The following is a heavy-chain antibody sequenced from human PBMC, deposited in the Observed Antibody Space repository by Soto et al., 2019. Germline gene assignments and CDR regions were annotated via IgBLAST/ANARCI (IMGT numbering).Heavy chain of an antibody. V-gene: IGHV4-59*01. D-gene: IGHD3-16*02. CDR3: ARGVTYYDYVWGTYRFSHLDY. CDR2: IYYSGNT. J-gene: IGHJ4*02. CDR1: GGSISSYY. Sequence: SETLSLTCTVSGGSISSYYWTWIRQPPGKGLEWIGYIYYSGNTNYNPSLKSRVTISVDTSKNQFSLKLSSVTAADTAVYYCARGVTYYDYVWGTYRFSHLDYWGQGTLVTVSS.